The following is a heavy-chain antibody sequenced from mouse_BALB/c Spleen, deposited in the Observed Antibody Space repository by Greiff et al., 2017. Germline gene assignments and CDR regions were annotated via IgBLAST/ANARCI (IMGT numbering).Heavy chain of an antibody. J-gene: IGHJ4*01. D-gene: IGHD1-2*01. CDR2: IAPGSGST. V-gene: IGHV1S41*01. Sequence: DLVKPGASVKLSCKASGYTFTSYWLNWIKQRPGQGLEWIGRIAPGSGSTYYNEMFKGKATLTVDTSSSTAYIQLSSLSSEDSAVYVCAREEDYYGPYAMDYWGQGTSVTVSS. CDR1: GYTFTSYW. CDR3: AREEDYYGPYAMDY.